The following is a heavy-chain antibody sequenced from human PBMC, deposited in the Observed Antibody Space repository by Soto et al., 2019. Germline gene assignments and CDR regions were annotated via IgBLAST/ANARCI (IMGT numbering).Heavy chain of an antibody. CDR2: LSYSGTT. J-gene: IGHJ4*02. V-gene: IGHV4-39*01. CDR3: ARPGSTSGWFYFDS. D-gene: IGHD6-19*01. CDR1: GEPINSGDYF. Sequence: QLRLQESGPGLLKPSETLSVTCSVTGEPINSGDYFWGWIRQPPGNGLEWIGSLSYSGTTYYNPSLKSRVALSIDTSKNQFSLKLSSVTAADTAVYFCARPGSTSGWFYFDSWGQGALVIVSS.